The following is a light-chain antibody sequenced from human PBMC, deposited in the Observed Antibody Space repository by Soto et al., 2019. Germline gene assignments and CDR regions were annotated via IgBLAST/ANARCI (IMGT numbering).Light chain of an antibody. J-gene: IGKJ4*01. CDR3: QESYTTPLS. CDR1: ESINTY. CDR2: AAS. V-gene: IGKV1-39*01. Sequence: DTQMTQSPSSLSASVGDRVTITCRASESINTYLNWYQQKPGQAPNLLIYAASSLQTGVPSRFSGSGSGTHFTLTINNLQPEDFATYHCQESYTTPLSFGGGTKVEIK.